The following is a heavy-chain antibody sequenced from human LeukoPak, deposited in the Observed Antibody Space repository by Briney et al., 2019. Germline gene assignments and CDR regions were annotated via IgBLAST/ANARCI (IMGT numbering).Heavy chain of an antibody. CDR2: VHISGST. D-gene: IGHD3-10*01. Sequence: SETLSLTCTVSGGSISSRSYCWSWIRQPAGKGLEWIGHVHISGSTNYNSSLKSRVTISVDTSKNQFSLKLSSVTAADTAVYYCARDGGSGSYFGYFDYWGQGALVTVSS. CDR3: ARDGGSGSYFGYFDY. CDR1: GGSISSRSYC. V-gene: IGHV4-61*09. J-gene: IGHJ4*02.